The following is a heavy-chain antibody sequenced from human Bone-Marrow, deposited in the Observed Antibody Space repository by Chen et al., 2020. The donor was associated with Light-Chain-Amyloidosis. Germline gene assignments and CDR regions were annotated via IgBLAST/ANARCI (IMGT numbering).Heavy chain of an antibody. CDR3: ATEFGITGLGAAY. J-gene: IGHJ4*02. V-gene: IGHV1-24*01. CDR1: GDTLTELS. CDR2: SEHEDDKT. Sequence: QVQLVQSGAEVKRPGASVKVSCKVSGDTLTELSVHWVRQPPGKGLEWVGGSEHEDDKTLYSQKFQGRVTMTGDTSTDTVYMQLSSLRSADTAVYYCATEFGITGLGAAYWGQGTLVTVSS. D-gene: IGHD1-20*01.